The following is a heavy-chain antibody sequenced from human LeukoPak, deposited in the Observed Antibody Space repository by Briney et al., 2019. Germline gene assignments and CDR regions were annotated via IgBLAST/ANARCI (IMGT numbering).Heavy chain of an antibody. V-gene: IGHV4-38-2*01. D-gene: IGHD6-19*01. CDR3: ARHRASGIYPRFYFDS. CDR2: ISHTGST. Sequence: PSETLSLTCAVSGYSISSGYYWGWIRQPPGKGLEWIGSISHTGSTYYNPSLSSRLTISVDTSKNQFSLKLSSVTAADMAVYYCARHRASGIYPRFYFDSWGQGTLVPVSS. CDR1: GYSISSGYY. J-gene: IGHJ4*02.